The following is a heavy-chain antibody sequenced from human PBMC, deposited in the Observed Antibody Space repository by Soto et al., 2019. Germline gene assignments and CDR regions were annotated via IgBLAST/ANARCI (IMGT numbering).Heavy chain of an antibody. Sequence: QVQLQESGAGLVKLSETLSLTCTVSGGSISIYYWSWIRQPPGKGLEWIGYIYYSGSTNYNPSLKSRVTISVDTSKNQFSLKLSSVTAADTAVYYCARTYGFDAFDIWGQGTMVTVSS. V-gene: IGHV4-59*01. CDR2: IYYSGST. J-gene: IGHJ3*02. D-gene: IGHD4-17*01. CDR1: GGSISIYY. CDR3: ARTYGFDAFDI.